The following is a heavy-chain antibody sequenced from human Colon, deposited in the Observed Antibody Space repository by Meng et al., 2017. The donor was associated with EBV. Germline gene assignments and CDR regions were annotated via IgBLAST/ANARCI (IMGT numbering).Heavy chain of an antibody. CDR1: GFTFRYYF. V-gene: IGHV3-72*01. CDR2: IMIKGVSDST. Sequence: EVHLVDFGGGFVLPGGSLTLPCTPFGFTFRYYFMDWVRQAPGKGLEWVGRIMIKGVSDSTEYAASVRDRFTISRDDSKDSLYLQMNTLKTEDTAVYLCARENYYMLDYWGQGTLVTVSS. CDR3: ARENYYMLDY. J-gene: IGHJ4*02. D-gene: IGHD1-26*01.